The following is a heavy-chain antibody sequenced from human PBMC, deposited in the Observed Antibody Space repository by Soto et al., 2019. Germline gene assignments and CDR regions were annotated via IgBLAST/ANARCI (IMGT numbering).Heavy chain of an antibody. CDR3: AKDFYYGSGSEYFDY. CDR2: ISYDGSNK. D-gene: IGHD3-10*01. Sequence: GGSLRLSCAASGFTFSSYGMHWVRQAPGKGLEWVAVISYDGSNKYYADSVKGRFTISRDNSKNTLYLQMNSLRAEDTAVYYCAKDFYYGSGSEYFDYWGQGTLVTVSS. J-gene: IGHJ4*02. CDR1: GFTFSSYG. V-gene: IGHV3-30*18.